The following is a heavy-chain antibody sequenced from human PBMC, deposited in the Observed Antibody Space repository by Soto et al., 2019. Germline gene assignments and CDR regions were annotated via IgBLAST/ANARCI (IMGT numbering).Heavy chain of an antibody. CDR2: ISSSSSTI. V-gene: IGHV3-48*01. D-gene: IGHD2-15*01. CDR1: GFTFSSYS. CDR3: ARDGDCSGGSCYSDTPYFDY. J-gene: IGHJ4*02. Sequence: EVQLVESGGGLVQPGGSLRLSCAASGFTFSSYSMNWVRQAPGKGLEWVSYISSSSSTIYYTDSVKGRFTISRDNAKNSLYLQMNSLRAEDTAVYYCARDGDCSGGSCYSDTPYFDYWGQGTLVTVSS.